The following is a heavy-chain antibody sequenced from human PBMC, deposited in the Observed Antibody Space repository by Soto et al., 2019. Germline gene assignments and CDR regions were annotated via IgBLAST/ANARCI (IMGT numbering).Heavy chain of an antibody. CDR3: ARDRGYCSGGSCYSRSWFDP. J-gene: IGHJ5*02. CDR2: IYYSGST. CDR1: GGTISSYY. Sequence: SETLSLTCSVSGGTISSYYWSWIRQPPGKGLEWIGYIYYSGSTNYNPSLKSRVTISVDTSKNQFSLKLRSVTAADTAVYYCARDRGYCSGGSCYSRSWFDPWGQGTLVTVSS. D-gene: IGHD2-15*01. V-gene: IGHV4-59*01.